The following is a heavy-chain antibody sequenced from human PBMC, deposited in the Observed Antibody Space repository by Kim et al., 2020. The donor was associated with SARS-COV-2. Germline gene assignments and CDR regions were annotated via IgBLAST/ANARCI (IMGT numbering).Heavy chain of an antibody. V-gene: IGHV4-4*02. D-gene: IGHD3-10*01. CDR2: IDQVGTT. CDR3: ARVSGDYSGSLDV. J-gene: IGHJ6*02. CDR1: GGSIRSANW. Sequence: SETLSLTCTVFGGSIRSANWWTWVRQPPGKGLDWIGEIDQVGTTNYNPSLRSRVTMLIDKSKNHLSLRLTSVTAADTAVYYCARVSGDYSGSLDVWGQGTTVNVSS.